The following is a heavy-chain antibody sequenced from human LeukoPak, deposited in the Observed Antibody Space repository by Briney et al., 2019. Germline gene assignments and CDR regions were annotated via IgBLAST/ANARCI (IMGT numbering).Heavy chain of an antibody. D-gene: IGHD6-13*01. V-gene: IGHV3-30*03. CDR3: SAGFSSSWFGGY. Sequence: GGSLRLSCAASGYTFSSYGMHWVRQAPGKGLEWVAVISYDGSNKYYADSVKGRFTISRDNSKNTLYLQMNSLRAEDAAVYYCSAGFSSSWFGGYWGQGTLVTVSS. J-gene: IGHJ4*02. CDR2: ISYDGSNK. CDR1: GYTFSSYG.